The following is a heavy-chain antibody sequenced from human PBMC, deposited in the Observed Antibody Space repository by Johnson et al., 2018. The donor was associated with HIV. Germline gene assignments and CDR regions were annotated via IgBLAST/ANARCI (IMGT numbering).Heavy chain of an antibody. V-gene: IGHV3-30*04. Sequence: QVQLVESVGGMVQPGKSLGLSCTVSGFTFSTNAMHWVRQSPGKGLEWVAVISFDGTNKHYGDSVRGRFTIPRDNAKNTLSLQMNSLTSEDTALYYCVRGSLTDDSFAAWGQGTMVLVSS. CDR1: GFTFSTNA. CDR2: ISFDGTNK. J-gene: IGHJ3*01. D-gene: IGHD1-1*01. CDR3: VRGSLTDDSFAA.